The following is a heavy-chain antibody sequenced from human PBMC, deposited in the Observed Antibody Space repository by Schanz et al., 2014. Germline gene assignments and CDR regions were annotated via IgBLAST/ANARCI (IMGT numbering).Heavy chain of an antibody. CDR3: ARGGCSRTSCYVRPYTDYYYYGMDV. V-gene: IGHV3-30*04. CDR1: GFTFSNYV. D-gene: IGHD2-2*01. CDR2: ISYDGSNK. J-gene: IGHJ6*02. Sequence: QVQLVESGGGVVQPGRSLRLSCAASGFTFSNYVIHWVRQAPGKGLEWVTVISYDGSNKYYADSVKGRFTISRDNSKNTLYLQMNSLRAEDTAVYYCARGGCSRTSCYVRPYTDYYYYGMDVWGQGTTVTVSS.